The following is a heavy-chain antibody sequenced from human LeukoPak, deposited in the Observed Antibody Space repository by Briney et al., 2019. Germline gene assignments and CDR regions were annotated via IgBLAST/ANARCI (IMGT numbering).Heavy chain of an antibody. CDR3: ARGVYGTARPPFDY. CDR1: GYTFTSYY. V-gene: IGHV1-3*03. Sequence: GASVKVSCKASGYTFTSYYMHWVRQAPGQRLEWMGWINAGNGNTKYSQEFQGRVTITRDTSASTAYMELSSLRSEDMAVYYCARGVYGTARPPFDYWGQGTLVTVSS. D-gene: IGHD6-6*01. J-gene: IGHJ4*02. CDR2: INAGNGNT.